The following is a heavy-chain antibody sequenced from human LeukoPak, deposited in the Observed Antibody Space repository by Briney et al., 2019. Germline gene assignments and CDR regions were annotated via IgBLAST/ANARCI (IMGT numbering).Heavy chain of an antibody. V-gene: IGHV3-23*01. CDR3: AKGGPVHRYYYYGRDV. D-gene: IGHD2-21*01. Sequence: GRSLRLSCAASGFTFSSYAMRSVRHAPGEGLEWVLAISGSGGSTSYADSVKGRFTISRDNSKNTLYLQMNSVRGGDTAVYYCAKGGPVHRYYYYGRDVWGQGTTVTVSS. CDR1: GFTFSSYA. CDR2: ISGSGGST. J-gene: IGHJ6*02.